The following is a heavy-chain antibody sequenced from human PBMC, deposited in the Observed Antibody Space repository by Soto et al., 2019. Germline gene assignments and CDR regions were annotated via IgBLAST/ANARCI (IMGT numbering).Heavy chain of an antibody. CDR1: GGTFSSYT. J-gene: IGHJ4*02. CDR2: ISPIFGTP. Sequence: QVQLVQSGAEVKKPGSSVTVSCMASGGTFSSYTISRVRQAPGQGLEWMAGISPIFGTPIYAQKFQDRVTITADDSTMTAYMEMNRLTSEDTAVYYCARVVVGSRLSLDYWGQGTLVTISS. D-gene: IGHD1-26*01. V-gene: IGHV1-69*01. CDR3: ARVVVGSRLSLDY.